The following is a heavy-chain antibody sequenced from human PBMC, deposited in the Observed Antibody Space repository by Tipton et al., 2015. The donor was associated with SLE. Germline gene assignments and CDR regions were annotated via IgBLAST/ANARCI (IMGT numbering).Heavy chain of an antibody. CDR3: ATMVSDFYYDSLDV. CDR2: TLVTYGIP. D-gene: IGHD4/OR15-4a*01. V-gene: IGHV1-69*17. J-gene: IGHJ6*03. Sequence: QSGPEVKMPGSSVRVSCKTSGGSYNTHSISWVRQAPGQGLEWMGGTLVTYGIPHYAQKFQGRFTITRDKTTNTVYMELRSLTSEDTATYFCATMVSDFYYDSLDVWGKGTLVTVSS. CDR1: GGSYNTHS.